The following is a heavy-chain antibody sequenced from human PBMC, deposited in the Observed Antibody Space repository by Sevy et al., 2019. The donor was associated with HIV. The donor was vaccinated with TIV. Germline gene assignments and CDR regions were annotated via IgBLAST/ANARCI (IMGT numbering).Heavy chain of an antibody. V-gene: IGHV1-18*04. Sequence: ASVKFSCKASGYSFSSYAISWVRQAPGQGLEWMGWISFYTNNANTKYAQKLQGRVTMTTDSSTSTAYMELRSLRSDDTAVYYCARVSITIFGVVDYGMDVWGQGTTVTVSS. CDR1: GYSFSSYA. CDR2: ISFYTNNANT. D-gene: IGHD3-3*01. J-gene: IGHJ6*02. CDR3: ARVSITIFGVVDYGMDV.